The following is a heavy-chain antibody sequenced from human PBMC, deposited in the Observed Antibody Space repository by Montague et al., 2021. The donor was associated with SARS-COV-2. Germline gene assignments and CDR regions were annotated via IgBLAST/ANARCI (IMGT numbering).Heavy chain of an antibody. D-gene: IGHD3-22*01. CDR2: IYWDDDK. J-gene: IGHJ4*02. Sequence: PALVKPTQTLRLTCTFSGFSLSTTGVGVGWIRQPPGKALEWLALIYWDDDKRYSPSLKSRLTITKDTSKNQVALTMTNMDPVDTATYHCAHRIARHYDTSAYLWCPFDFWGQGTLVTVSS. CDR1: GFSLSTTGVG. CDR3: AHRIARHYDTSAYLWCPFDF. V-gene: IGHV2-5*02.